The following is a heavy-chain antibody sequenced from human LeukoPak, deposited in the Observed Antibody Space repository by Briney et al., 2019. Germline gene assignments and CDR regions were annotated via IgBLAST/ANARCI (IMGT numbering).Heavy chain of an antibody. CDR1: GFTFSCYS. CDR2: ISSSSSYI. Sequence: GGSLRLSCAASGFTFSCYSMNWVRQAPGKGLEWVSSISSSSSYIYYADSVRGRFTISRDNAKNSLYLQMNSLRAEDTAVYHCARDLGYSSSWTRWFDPWGQGTLVTVSS. D-gene: IGHD6-13*01. J-gene: IGHJ5*02. V-gene: IGHV3-21*01. CDR3: ARDLGYSSSWTRWFDP.